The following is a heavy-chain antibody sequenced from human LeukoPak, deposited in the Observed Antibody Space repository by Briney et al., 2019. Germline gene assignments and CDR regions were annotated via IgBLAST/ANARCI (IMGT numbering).Heavy chain of an antibody. V-gene: IGHV3-53*01. J-gene: IGHJ3*02. CDR3: ARGGSYLSAFDI. CDR1: GFTVSDNY. D-gene: IGHD1-26*01. Sequence: GGSLRLSCAASGFTVSDNYMSWVRQAPGKGLEWVSAISGSGGSTFYADSVKGRFTISRDNSKNTLYLQMNSLRAEDTAVYYCARGGSYLSAFDIWGQGTMVTVSS. CDR2: ISGSGGST.